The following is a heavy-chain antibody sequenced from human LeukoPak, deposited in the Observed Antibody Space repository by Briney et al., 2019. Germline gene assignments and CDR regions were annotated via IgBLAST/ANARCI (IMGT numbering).Heavy chain of an antibody. J-gene: IGHJ5*02. CDR2: IYYSGST. CDR3: ASASIAARANWFDP. V-gene: IGHV4-31*03. CDR1: GGSISSGGYY. Sequence: PSETLSLTCTVSGGSISSGGYYWSWIRQHPGKGLEWIGYIYYSGSTYYNPSLKSRVTISVDTSKNQFSLKLSSVTAADTAVYYCASASIAARANWFDPWGQGTLVTVSS. D-gene: IGHD6-6*01.